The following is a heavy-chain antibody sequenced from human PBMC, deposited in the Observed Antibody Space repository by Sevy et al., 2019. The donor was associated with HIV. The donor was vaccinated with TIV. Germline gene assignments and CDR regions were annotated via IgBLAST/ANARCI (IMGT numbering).Heavy chain of an antibody. CDR1: GYTFTNYG. V-gene: IGHV1-18*01. CDR2: ISAYNGNT. CDR3: ARSTAGLEDFYYGMDV. D-gene: IGHD3-10*01. J-gene: IGHJ6*02. Sequence: ASVKVSCKASGYTFTNYGFCWVRQAPGQGLEWMGWISAYNGNTNYAQKFQGRVTMTTDTSTSTAYMELRSLRSDDTALYYCARSTAGLEDFYYGMDVWGQVTTVTVSS.